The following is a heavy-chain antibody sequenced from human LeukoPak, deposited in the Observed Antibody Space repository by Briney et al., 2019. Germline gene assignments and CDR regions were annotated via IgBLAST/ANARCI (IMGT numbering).Heavy chain of an antibody. D-gene: IGHD2-15*01. J-gene: IGHJ4*02. Sequence: PGGSLRLSCAASGFTVSSNYMSWVRQAPGKGLEWVSVIYSGGSTYYADSVKGRFTISRDNSKNTLYLQMSSLRAEDTAVYYCARLSGIVPYYFDYWGQGTLVTVSS. CDR3: ARLSGIVPYYFDY. CDR2: IYSGGST. V-gene: IGHV3-66*04. CDR1: GFTVSSNY.